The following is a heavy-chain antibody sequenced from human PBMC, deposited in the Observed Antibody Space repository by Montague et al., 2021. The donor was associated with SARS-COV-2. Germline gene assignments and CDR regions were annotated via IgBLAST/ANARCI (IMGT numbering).Heavy chain of an antibody. J-gene: IGHJ3*02. D-gene: IGHD3-16*02. CDR1: GFTFSNYD. CDR2: ISTSAYTT. CDR3: TRDYRSIVGDGLDI. Sequence: SLRLSCAASGFTFSNYDMNWVRQAPGEGPEWISYISTSAYTTSYAGSVKGRFTISRDNGKNSLYLQMNSQRVEDTAVYYCTRDYRSIVGDGLDIWGQGAKVTVSS. V-gene: IGHV3-48*03.